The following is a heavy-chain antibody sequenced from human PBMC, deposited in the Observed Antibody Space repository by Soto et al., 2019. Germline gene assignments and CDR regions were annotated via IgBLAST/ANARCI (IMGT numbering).Heavy chain of an antibody. V-gene: IGHV3-7*01. CDR3: ARIASSGRGWDV. CDR2: IKKDGSEE. Sequence: EVQLVESGGGLVQPGGSLRLSCVASGFTFSSYWMSWVRQAPVKGLEWVGNIKKDGSEENYVDSVKGRFTISRDNAKNSMYLQMNSLRAEDTAVYYCARIASSGRGWDVWGQGTTVVVSS. D-gene: IGHD3-10*01. CDR1: GFTFSSYW. J-gene: IGHJ6*02.